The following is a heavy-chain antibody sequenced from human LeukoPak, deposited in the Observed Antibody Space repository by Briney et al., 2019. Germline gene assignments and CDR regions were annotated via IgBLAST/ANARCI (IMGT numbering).Heavy chain of an antibody. V-gene: IGHV3-7*04. Sequence: PGGSLRLSCAASGFTFSNYWMSWVRQAPGKGLEWVANIHPDGNEKYHVDSVEGRFTISRDNAKNLLHLQMDSLRVEDTAVYYCARGDDFSGDYWGQGTLVTVSS. D-gene: IGHD3/OR15-3a*01. CDR3: ARGDDFSGDY. CDR1: GFTFSNYW. J-gene: IGHJ4*02. CDR2: IHPDGNEK.